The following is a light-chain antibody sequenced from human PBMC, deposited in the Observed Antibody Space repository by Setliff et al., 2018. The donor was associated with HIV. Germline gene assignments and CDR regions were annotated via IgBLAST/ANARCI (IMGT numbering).Light chain of an antibody. CDR2: DVS. CDR1: SSDFGGYNY. CDR3: SSYTSRNTYV. J-gene: IGLJ1*01. Sequence: QSVLAQPASVSGSPGQSFTISCTGASSDFGGYNYVSWYEQHPGKAPKLMIYDVSKRPSGVSNRFSGSKSGNTASLTISGLQAEDEADYYCSSYTSRNTYVFGTGTKVTVL. V-gene: IGLV2-14*03.